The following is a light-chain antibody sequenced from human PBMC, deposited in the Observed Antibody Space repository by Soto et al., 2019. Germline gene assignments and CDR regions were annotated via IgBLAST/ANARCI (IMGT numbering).Light chain of an antibody. V-gene: IGLV1-44*01. J-gene: IGLJ1*01. CDR2: SNY. Sequence: QSVLTQPPSASGTPGQRDTISCSGSSSNIGSKTVNWYQQLPGTAPKLLIYSNYQRPSGVPDRFSGSKSGTSASLAISGLQSEDEADYYCSAWDASLNGYVFGTGTKVTV. CDR3: SAWDASLNGYV. CDR1: SSNIGSKT.